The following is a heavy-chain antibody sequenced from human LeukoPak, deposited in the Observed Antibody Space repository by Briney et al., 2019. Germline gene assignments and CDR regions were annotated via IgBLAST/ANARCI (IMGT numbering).Heavy chain of an antibody. V-gene: IGHV5-51*01. D-gene: IGHD2-15*01. Sequence: GESLKISCKVSGYSFTNYWIDWVRQMPGKGLEWMGIIYPDDSDTKYSPSFQGQVTISADKSISTAYLQWSSLKASDTAMYYCARSGRLGYCSGGSCFRWDYWGQGTLVTVSS. CDR2: IYPDDSDT. CDR1: GYSFTNYW. CDR3: ARSGRLGYCSGGSCFRWDY. J-gene: IGHJ4*02.